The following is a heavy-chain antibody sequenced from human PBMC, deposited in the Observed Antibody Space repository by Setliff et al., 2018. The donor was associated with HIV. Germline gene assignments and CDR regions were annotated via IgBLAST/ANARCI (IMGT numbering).Heavy chain of an antibody. V-gene: IGHV4-34*01. CDR2: VNHGGST. D-gene: IGHD6-19*01. Sequence: SETLSLTCAVYGTSFSDYYWTWIRQPPGKGLEWIGEVNHGGSTNYNPSLKSRVTISVDKSKNQFSLKLNSVTAADTAVYYCARQGAVTGHSFDSWGQGALVTVSS. CDR1: GTSFSDYY. J-gene: IGHJ4*02. CDR3: ARQGAVTGHSFDS.